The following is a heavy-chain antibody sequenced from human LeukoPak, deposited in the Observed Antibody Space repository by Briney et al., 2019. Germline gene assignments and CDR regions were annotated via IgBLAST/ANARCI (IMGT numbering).Heavy chain of an antibody. J-gene: IGHJ4*02. CDR1: GFTFSNAW. Sequence: GGSLRLSCAASGFTFSNAWMSWVRQAPGKGLEWVGRIKSKTDGGTTDYAAPVKGRFTISRDDSKNTLYLQMNSLKTEDTAVYYCTTHLDYGDYSFDYWGQGTLVTASS. D-gene: IGHD4-17*01. V-gene: IGHV3-15*01. CDR3: TTHLDYGDYSFDY. CDR2: IKSKTDGGTT.